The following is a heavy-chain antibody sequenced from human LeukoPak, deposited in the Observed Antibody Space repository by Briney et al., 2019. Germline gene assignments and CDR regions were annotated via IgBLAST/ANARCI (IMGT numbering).Heavy chain of an antibody. J-gene: IGHJ4*02. CDR2: IIPIFGTA. CDR3: ARVPYSSSSPYYFDY. D-gene: IGHD6-6*01. Sequence: EASVKVSCKASGGTFSSYAISWVRQAPGQGLEWMGGIIPIFGTANYAQKFQGRVTITTDESTSTAYMELSSLRSEDTAVYYCARVPYSSSSPYYFDYWGQGTLVTVSP. V-gene: IGHV1-69*05. CDR1: GGTFSSYA.